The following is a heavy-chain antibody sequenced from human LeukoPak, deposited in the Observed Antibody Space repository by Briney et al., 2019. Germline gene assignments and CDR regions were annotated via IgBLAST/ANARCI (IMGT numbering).Heavy chain of an antibody. V-gene: IGHV3-7*03. CDR3: ASPDYYDSSGYYYPFDY. J-gene: IGHJ4*02. CDR2: IKHHGSEK. CDR1: GFTFSDYW. D-gene: IGHD3-22*01. Sequence: GGSLRLSCAASGFTFSDYWMTWVRQAPGKGLEWVANIKHHGSEKNYADSVKGRFTISRDNAKNSLYLQMNSLRAEDTAVYYCASPDYYDSSGYYYPFDYWGQGTLVTVSS.